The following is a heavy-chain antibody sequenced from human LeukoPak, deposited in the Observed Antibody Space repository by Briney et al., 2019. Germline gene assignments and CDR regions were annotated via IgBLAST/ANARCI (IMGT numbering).Heavy chain of an antibody. J-gene: IGHJ5*02. V-gene: IGHV3-9*01. CDR3: AKDLYGDYVFWFDP. CDR2: ISWNSGSI. D-gene: IGHD4-17*01. CDR1: GFTFDDYA. Sequence: GGSLRLSCAASGFTFDDYAMHWVRQAPGKGLEWVSGISWNSGSIGYADSVKGRFTISRDNAKNSLYLQMDSLRAEDTALYYCAKDLYGDYVFWFDPWGQGTLVTVSS.